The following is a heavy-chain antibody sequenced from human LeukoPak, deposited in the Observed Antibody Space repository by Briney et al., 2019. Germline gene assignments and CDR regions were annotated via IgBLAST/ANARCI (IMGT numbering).Heavy chain of an antibody. CDR3: ARSLGTYWGKDFLNWFDP. CDR2: INPNSGNT. V-gene: IGHV1-8*01. J-gene: IGHJ5*02. CDR1: EYTFTNYD. Sequence: ASVKVSCKASEYTFTNYDINWVRQATGQGLEWMGWINPNSGNTGYTQKFQGRVTMTRNTSLNTAFMELISLKSEDTAIYYCARSLGTYWGKDFLNWFDPWGQGTLVTVSS. D-gene: IGHD3-16*01.